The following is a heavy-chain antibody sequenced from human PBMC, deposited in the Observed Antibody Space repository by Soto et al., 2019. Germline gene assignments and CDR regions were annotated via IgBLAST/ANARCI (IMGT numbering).Heavy chain of an antibody. J-gene: IGHJ6*03. Sequence: GGSLRLSCAASGFTFDDYAMHWVRQAPGKGLEWVSGISWNSGSIGYADSVKGRFTISRDNAKNSLYLQMNSLRAEDTALYYCAKSQVRGVIVVGGYYMDVWGKGTTVTVSS. CDR2: ISWNSGSI. D-gene: IGHD3-10*01. CDR3: AKSQVRGVIVVGGYYMDV. CDR1: GFTFDDYA. V-gene: IGHV3-9*01.